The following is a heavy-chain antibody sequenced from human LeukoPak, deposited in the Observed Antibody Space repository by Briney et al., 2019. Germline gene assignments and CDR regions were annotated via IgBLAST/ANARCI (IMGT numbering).Heavy chain of an antibody. Sequence: PGGSLRLSCAASGFTFSSYSMNWVRQAPGKGLEWVANIKEDGSEKYYVDSVKGRFTISRDNAKNSLYLQMNSLRAEDTAVYYCARAPTFFDYWGQGTLVTVSS. CDR2: IKEDGSEK. V-gene: IGHV3-7*01. CDR3: ARAPTFFDY. CDR1: GFTFSSYS. J-gene: IGHJ4*02.